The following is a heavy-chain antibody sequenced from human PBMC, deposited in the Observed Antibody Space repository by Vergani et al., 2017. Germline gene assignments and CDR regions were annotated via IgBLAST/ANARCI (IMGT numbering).Heavy chain of an antibody. CDR2: IRHDGIT. Sequence: QLQLQESGPGLVKPSETLSLICTVSGCSINPSSSFWGWIRQSPGKGLEWIGEIRHDGITHYSPSLKSRVTISIDTSTHPFSLNLRSVTAADTAVYYCAREGYCTNGVCFTLFDVWGQGALVTVSS. J-gene: IGHJ4*02. CDR3: AREGYCTNGVCFTLFDV. CDR1: GCSINPSSSF. V-gene: IGHV4-39*07. D-gene: IGHD2-8*01.